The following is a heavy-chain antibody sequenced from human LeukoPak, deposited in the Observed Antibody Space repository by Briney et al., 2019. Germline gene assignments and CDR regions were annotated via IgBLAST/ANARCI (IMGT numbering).Heavy chain of an antibody. D-gene: IGHD6-19*01. CDR2: ISGSGSST. J-gene: IGHJ4*02. CDR1: GFTLSSYA. Sequence: GGSLRLSCAASGFTLSSYAMSWVRQAPGKGLEWVSAISGSGSSTYYADSVKGRFTISRDNSKNTLYLQMNSLRAEDTAVYYCAKPPGIAVAGYLGYWGQGTLVTVSS. CDR3: AKPPGIAVAGYLGY. V-gene: IGHV3-23*01.